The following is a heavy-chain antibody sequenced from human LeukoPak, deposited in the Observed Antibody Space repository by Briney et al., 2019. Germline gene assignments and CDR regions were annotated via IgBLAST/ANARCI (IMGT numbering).Heavy chain of an antibody. Sequence: SETLSLTCAVYGGSFSGYYWSWIRQPPGKGLEWIGEVNHSGSTNYNPSLKSRVTISVDTSKNQFSLKLSSVTAADTAVYYCARLDGMGAFDYWGQGTLVTVSS. CDR1: GGSFSGYY. J-gene: IGHJ4*02. D-gene: IGHD3-16*01. V-gene: IGHV4-34*01. CDR2: VNHSGST. CDR3: ARLDGMGAFDY.